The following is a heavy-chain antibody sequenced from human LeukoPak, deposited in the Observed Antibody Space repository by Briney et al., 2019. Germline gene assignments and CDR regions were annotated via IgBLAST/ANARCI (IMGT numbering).Heavy chain of an antibody. D-gene: IGHD1-26*01. V-gene: IGHV4-4*07. J-gene: IGHJ3*02. CDR2: IYTSGST. Sequence: SETLSLTCTVSGGSISSYYWSWIRQPAGKGLEWIGRIYTSGSTNYNPSLKSRVTMSVDTSKNQFSLKLSSVTAADTAVYYCARAIIVGASISAFDIWGQGTMVTDCS. CDR1: GGSISSYY. CDR3: ARAIIVGASISAFDI.